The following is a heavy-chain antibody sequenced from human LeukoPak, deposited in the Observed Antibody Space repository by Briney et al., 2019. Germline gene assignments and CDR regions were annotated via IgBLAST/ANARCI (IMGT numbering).Heavy chain of an antibody. CDR1: GYSFTSYW. V-gene: IGHV5-10-1*01. CDR2: IDPSDSYT. D-gene: IGHD2-2*01. CDR3: ARSRGGIVVVPAAMKWAFDI. J-gene: IGHJ3*02. Sequence: GESLKISCKGSGYSFTSYWISWVRQMPGKGLEWMGRIDPSDSYTNYSPSFQGHVTISADKSISTAYLQWSSLKASDTAMYYCARSRGGIVVVPAAMKWAFDIWGQGTVVTVSS.